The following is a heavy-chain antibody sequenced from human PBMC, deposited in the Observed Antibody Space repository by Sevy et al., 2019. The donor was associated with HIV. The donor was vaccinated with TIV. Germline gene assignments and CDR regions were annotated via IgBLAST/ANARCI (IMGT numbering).Heavy chain of an antibody. D-gene: IGHD1-26*01. J-gene: IGHJ4*02. Sequence: GGSLRLSCAASGFSFTSYSMNWVRQAPGKGLEWVSYISSSSSTIYYADFVKGGFTISRDNAKNSLFLQMNSLRAEDTAVYYCARDQPRNSGFDYWGQGTLVTVSS. CDR3: ARDQPRNSGFDY. CDR1: GFSFTSYS. CDR2: ISSSSSTI. V-gene: IGHV3-48*01.